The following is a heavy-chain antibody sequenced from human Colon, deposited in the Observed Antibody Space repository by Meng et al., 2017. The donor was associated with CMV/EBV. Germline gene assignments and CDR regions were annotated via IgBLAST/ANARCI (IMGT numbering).Heavy chain of an antibody. V-gene: IGHV3-74*03. Sequence: GESLKISCAASGFTFSSDVMHWVRQAPGKGLVWVARISHDGTITTYVDSVKGRFTISRDNARNTLYLQMDNVRAEDTALYYCARDDFTTSSYDYWGQGTLVTVSS. CDR1: GFTFSSDV. J-gene: IGHJ4*02. CDR2: ISHDGTIT. CDR3: ARDDFTTSSYDY. D-gene: IGHD2-2*01.